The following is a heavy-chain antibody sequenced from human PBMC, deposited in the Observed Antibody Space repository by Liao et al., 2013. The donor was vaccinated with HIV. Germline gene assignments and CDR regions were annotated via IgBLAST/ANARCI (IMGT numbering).Heavy chain of an antibody. CDR2: IYLGGST. V-gene: IGHV4-30-2*01. Sequence: QVQLQESGPGLVKPSQTLSLTCAVSGDSISSGGYSWSWIRQPPGKGLEWIGYIYLGGSTYYNPSLKSRVTISVDRSKNQFSLKLSSVTAADTAVYYCARGGEQWLRFFDYWGQGTLVTVSS. D-gene: IGHD5-12*01. CDR1: GDSISSGGYS. J-gene: IGHJ4*02. CDR3: ARGGEQWLRFFDY.